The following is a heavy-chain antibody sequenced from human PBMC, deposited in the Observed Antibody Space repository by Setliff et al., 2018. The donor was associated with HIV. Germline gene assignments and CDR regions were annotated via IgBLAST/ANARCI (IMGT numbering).Heavy chain of an antibody. CDR3: ARDLYSGSHSPFDY. CDR1: GGTFSNTA. Sequence: SVKVSCKASGGTFSNTAINWVQQAPGQGLEWMGWVTPIFGTANYAQKFQGRVTITADESTTIAYMELSSLRSEDTAVYYCARDLYSGSHSPFDYWGQGTLVTVSS. V-gene: IGHV1-69*13. J-gene: IGHJ4*02. CDR2: VTPIFGTA. D-gene: IGHD1-26*01.